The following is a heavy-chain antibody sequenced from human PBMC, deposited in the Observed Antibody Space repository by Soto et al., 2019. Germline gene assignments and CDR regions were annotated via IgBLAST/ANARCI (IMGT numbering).Heavy chain of an antibody. D-gene: IGHD6-19*01. CDR1: GFTFSNAW. J-gene: IGHJ3*02. CDR2: VKSKNDGGTT. CDR3: AKGGFSSGKAGGFKI. Sequence: PGGSLRLSCAASGFTFSNAWINWVRQAPGKGLEWVGRVKSKNDGGTTDFAAPVKGRFAISRDDSKNMVYLEMNSLQTEDTAIYYCAKGGFSSGKAGGFKIWGQGTMVTVSS. V-gene: IGHV3-15*07.